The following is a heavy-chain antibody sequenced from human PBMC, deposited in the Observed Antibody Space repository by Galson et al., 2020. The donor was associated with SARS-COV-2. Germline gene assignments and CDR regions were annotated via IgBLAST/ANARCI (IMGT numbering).Heavy chain of an antibody. CDR1: GGSFSSGGYY. Sequence: ASDTLSLTCTVSGGSFSSGGYYWSWMRQHPGKGLEWIVYIYYSGSTYYNPSLTSPVTISVDTTKNQFSLKLSSVTAAGTAVYYCAREGYYGAGSDYNVGNWFDPWGQSTLVAVSA. CDR3: AREGYYGAGSDYNVGNWFDP. J-gene: IGHJ5*02. CDR2: IYYSGST. D-gene: IGHD3-10*01. V-gene: IGHV4-31*01.